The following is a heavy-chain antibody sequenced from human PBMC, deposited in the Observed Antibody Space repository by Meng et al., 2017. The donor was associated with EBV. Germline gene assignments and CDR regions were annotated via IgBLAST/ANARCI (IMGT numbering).Heavy chain of an antibody. CDR1: GFSLSTSGVG. D-gene: IGHD1-26*01. Sequence: QTTLQEAGPTLVKPTQTLPLTCTFSGFSLSTSGVGVGWIRQPPGKALEWLALIYWDDDKRYSPSLKSRLTITKDTSKNQVVLTMTNMDPVDTATYYCAHSRVGATEFDYWGQGTLVTVSS. V-gene: IGHV2-5*02. J-gene: IGHJ4*02. CDR2: IYWDDDK. CDR3: AHSRVGATEFDY.